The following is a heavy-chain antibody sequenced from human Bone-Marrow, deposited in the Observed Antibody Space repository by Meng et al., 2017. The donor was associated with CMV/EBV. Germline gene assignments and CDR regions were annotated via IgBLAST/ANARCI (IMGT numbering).Heavy chain of an antibody. Sequence: GSLRLSCTVSGGSVSSGSYYWSWIRQPPGKGLEWIGYIYYSGSTNYNPSLKSRVTISVDTSNNQFSLKLSSVTAADTAVYYCARHRLHSPYYDFWSGYYRDWFDPWAQGTLATVSS. CDR3: ARHRLHSPYYDFWSGYYRDWFDP. CDR1: GGSVSSGSYY. J-gene: IGHJ5*02. CDR2: IYYSGST. V-gene: IGHV4-61*01. D-gene: IGHD3-3*01.